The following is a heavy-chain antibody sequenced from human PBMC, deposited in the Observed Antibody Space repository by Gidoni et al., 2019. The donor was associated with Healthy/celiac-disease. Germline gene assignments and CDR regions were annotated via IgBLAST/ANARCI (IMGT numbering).Heavy chain of an antibody. CDR2: ISRSSSYI. Sequence: EVQLVESGGGLVKPGGSLRLSCAASGFTFSSYSLTCVRQAPGKGLEWVSSISRSSSYIYYADSGKGRFTISRDNAKNSLYLQMNSLRAEDTAVYYCARDVYYDSSGYYPPPITFYGMDVWGQGTTVTVSS. D-gene: IGHD3-22*01. CDR1: GFTFSSYS. V-gene: IGHV3-21*06. CDR3: ARDVYYDSSGYYPPPITFYGMDV. J-gene: IGHJ6*02.